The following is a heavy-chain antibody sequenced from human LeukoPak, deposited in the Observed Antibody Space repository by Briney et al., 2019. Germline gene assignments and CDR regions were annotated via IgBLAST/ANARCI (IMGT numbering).Heavy chain of an antibody. Sequence: ASVKVSCKASGYTFTGYYLQWVRQAPGQGLEWMGWINPNSGGTNYAQKFQGRVTMTRDTSISTAYMELSRLTSDDTAVYYCARQYSSGWCYDYWGQGTLVTVSS. CDR1: GYTFTGYY. J-gene: IGHJ4*02. V-gene: IGHV1-2*02. D-gene: IGHD6-19*01. CDR2: INPNSGGT. CDR3: ARQYSSGWCYDY.